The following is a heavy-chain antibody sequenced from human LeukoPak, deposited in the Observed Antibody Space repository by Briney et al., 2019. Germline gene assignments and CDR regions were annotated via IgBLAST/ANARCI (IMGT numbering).Heavy chain of an antibody. J-gene: IGHJ4*02. Sequence: SGPTLVNPTQTLTLTCTFSGFSLSTSGVGVGWIRQPPGKALEWLALIYWDDDKRYSPSLKSRLTITKDTSKNQVVLTMTNMDPVDTATYYCAHSLRIAVAGPPGVFDYWGRGTLVTV. CDR2: IYWDDDK. D-gene: IGHD6-19*01. V-gene: IGHV2-5*02. CDR1: GFSLSTSGVG. CDR3: AHSLRIAVAGPPGVFDY.